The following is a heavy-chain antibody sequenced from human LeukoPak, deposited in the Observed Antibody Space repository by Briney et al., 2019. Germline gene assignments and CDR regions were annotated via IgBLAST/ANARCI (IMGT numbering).Heavy chain of an antibody. V-gene: IGHV1-18*01. CDR3: ARDKVVVVPAAIRSRWFDP. Sequence: ASVKVSCKASGYTFTSYGISWVRQAPGQGLEWMGWISAYNGNTNYAQKPQGRVTMTTDTSTSTAYMELRSLRSDDTAVYYCARDKVVVVPAAIRSRWFDPWGQGTLVIVSS. D-gene: IGHD2-2*01. J-gene: IGHJ5*02. CDR1: GYTFTSYG. CDR2: ISAYNGNT.